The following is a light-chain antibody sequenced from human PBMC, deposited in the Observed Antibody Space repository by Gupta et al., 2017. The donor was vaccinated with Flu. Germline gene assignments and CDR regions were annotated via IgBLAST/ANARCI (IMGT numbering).Light chain of an antibody. V-gene: IGLV1-40*01. Sequence: QSVLTPPPSVSGAPGQRVIIPCTGTSSNIGAGYDVHWYQQLPGTAPKVLIYGNSNRPSGAPDRFSGSKSGTSASLAITGLQAEDEADYYCQSYDSSLSGWVFGGGTKLTVL. J-gene: IGLJ3*02. CDR3: QSYDSSLSGWV. CDR1: SSNIGAGYD. CDR2: GNS.